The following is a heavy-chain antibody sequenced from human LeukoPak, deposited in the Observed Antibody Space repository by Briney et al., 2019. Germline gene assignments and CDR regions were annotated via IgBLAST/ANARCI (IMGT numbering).Heavy chain of an antibody. D-gene: IGHD2-2*02. J-gene: IGHJ4*02. Sequence: GGSLRLSCAASGFTFSSYGMQWIRQAPGKGLEWVAFIRYDGSNKYYADSVKGRFTISRDNSKNTLYLQMNSLRAEDTAVYYCAKGSRCSSTSCYMFDFDYWGQGTLVTVSS. V-gene: IGHV3-30*02. CDR2: IRYDGSNK. CDR3: AKGSRCSSTSCYMFDFDY. CDR1: GFTFSSYG.